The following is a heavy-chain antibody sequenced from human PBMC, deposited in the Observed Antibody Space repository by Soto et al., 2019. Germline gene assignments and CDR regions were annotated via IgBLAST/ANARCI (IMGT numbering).Heavy chain of an antibody. V-gene: IGHV4-59*08. Sequence: PEETLSLTCTVSGGSISSYYWSWIRQPPGKGLEWIGYIYYSGSTNYNPSLKSRVTISVDKSKNQFSLQLNSVTAADTALYYCAELGGYVQAVGLWGQGALVRVSS. CDR3: AELGGYVQAVGL. D-gene: IGHD3-22*01. CDR1: GGSISSYY. J-gene: IGHJ1*01. CDR2: IYYSGST.